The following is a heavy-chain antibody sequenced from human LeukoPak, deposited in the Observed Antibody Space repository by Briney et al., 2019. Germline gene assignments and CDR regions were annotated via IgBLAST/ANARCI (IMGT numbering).Heavy chain of an antibody. J-gene: IGHJ6*03. D-gene: IGHD5-18*01. V-gene: IGHV4-34*01. CDR3: ARTTEGGYTYGYFYYYYMDV. CDR1: GGSFSGYY. Sequence: SETLSLTCAVYGGSFSGYYWSWIRQPPGKGLEWIGEINHSGSTNYNPSLKSRVTISVDTSRNQFSLKLSSVTAADTAVYYCARTTEGGYTYGYFYYYYMDVWGKGTTVTISS. CDR2: INHSGST.